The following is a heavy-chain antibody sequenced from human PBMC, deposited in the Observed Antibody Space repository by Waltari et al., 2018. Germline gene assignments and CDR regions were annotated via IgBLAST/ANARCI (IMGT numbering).Heavy chain of an antibody. V-gene: IGHV3-9*01. CDR2: ITWDSDNI. J-gene: IGHJ4*02. Sequence: QLVESGGGLIQPGGSLRLSCAASGFTFDDYAMHWVRQRPGKGLEWVSGITWDSDNIDYADSVRGRFSISRDNAQSILFLTMNSLKPEDTALYFCARDTGEYRVLDYWGQGTLVTVSS. CDR1: GFTFDDYA. D-gene: IGHD4-17*01. CDR3: ARDTGEYRVLDY.